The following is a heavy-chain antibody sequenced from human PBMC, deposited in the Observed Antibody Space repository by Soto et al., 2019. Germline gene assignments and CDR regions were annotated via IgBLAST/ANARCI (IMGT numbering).Heavy chain of an antibody. Sequence: QVQLQESGPGLVKPSATLSLTCTVSGGSMSSSNWWSWVRQPPGKGLEWIGQIYHSGSTNYNPSLKSRITLSLDKSKNQFSLKLSSVTAAATAVYYCAREVVDCSYFDYWGQGTLVAVSS. CDR3: AREVVDCSYFDY. V-gene: IGHV4-4*02. CDR1: GGSMSSSNW. CDR2: IYHSGST. D-gene: IGHD2-21*01. J-gene: IGHJ4*02.